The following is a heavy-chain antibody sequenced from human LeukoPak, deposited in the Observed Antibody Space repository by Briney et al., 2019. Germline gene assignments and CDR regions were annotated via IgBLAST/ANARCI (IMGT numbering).Heavy chain of an antibody. CDR3: ASENFGN. D-gene: IGHD1-7*01. J-gene: IGHJ4*02. Sequence: PGGSLRLSCAASGFTFSSYWMNWVRQAPGKGLEWVANLKPDGSEKFYVDSVRGRFTISRDNAENSLFLQMDSLRAEDTAVYYCASENFGNWGQGTLVTVSS. V-gene: IGHV3-7*05. CDR2: LKPDGSEK. CDR1: GFTFSSYW.